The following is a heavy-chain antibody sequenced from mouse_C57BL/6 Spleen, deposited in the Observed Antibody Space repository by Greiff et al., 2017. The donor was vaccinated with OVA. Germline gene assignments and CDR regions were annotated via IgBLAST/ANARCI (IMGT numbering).Heavy chain of an antibody. V-gene: IGHV1-69*01. J-gene: IGHJ3*01. CDR3: ARGLRLFAY. CDR2: IDPSDSYT. CDR1: GYTFTSYW. D-gene: IGHD2-2*01. Sequence: VQLQQPGAELVMPGASVKLSCKASGYTFTSYWMHWVKQRPGQGLEWIGEIDPSDSYTNYNQKFKGKSTLTVDKSSSTAYMQLSSLTSEDSAVYYCARGLRLFAYWGQGTLVTVSA.